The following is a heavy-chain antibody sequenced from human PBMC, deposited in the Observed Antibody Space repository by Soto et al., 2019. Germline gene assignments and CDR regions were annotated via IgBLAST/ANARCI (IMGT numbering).Heavy chain of an antibody. CDR1: GFTFSSYA. CDR3: AKDSAVVVPAATFLGFDY. Sequence: EVQLLESGGGLVQPGGSLRLSCAASGFTFSSYAMSWVRQAPGKGLEWVSAISGSGGSTYYADSVKGRFTISRDNSKNTLYLQMNSLRAEDTAVYYCAKDSAVVVPAATFLGFDYWGQGTLVTVSS. J-gene: IGHJ4*02. V-gene: IGHV3-23*01. CDR2: ISGSGGST. D-gene: IGHD2-2*01.